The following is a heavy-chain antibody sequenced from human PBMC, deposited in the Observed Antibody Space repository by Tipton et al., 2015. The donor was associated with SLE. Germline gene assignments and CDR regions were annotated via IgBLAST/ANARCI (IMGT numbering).Heavy chain of an antibody. CDR3: TGSSSSGYYSYYYYGMDV. D-gene: IGHD3-22*01. V-gene: IGHV3-15*01. CDR1: GFSFSNAW. J-gene: IGHJ6*02. Sequence: SLRLSCAASGFSFSNAWMNWVRQTPGKGLDWVGHIKSKTDGETTDYAAPVKGRFTISRDDSKNTVYLQLNSLKTEDTAVYYCTGSSSSGYYSYYYYGMDVWGQGTTVTVSS. CDR2: IKSKTDGETT.